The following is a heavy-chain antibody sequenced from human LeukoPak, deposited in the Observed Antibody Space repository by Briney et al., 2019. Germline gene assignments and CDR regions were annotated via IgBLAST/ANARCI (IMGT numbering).Heavy chain of an antibody. Sequence: ASVKVSCKASGYTFTSYYMHWVRQAPGQGLEWMGIINPSGGSTSYAQKFQGRVAMTRDTSTSTVYMELSSLRSEDTAVYYCGTGGSSWSDAFDIWGQGTMVTVSS. CDR2: INPSGGST. CDR1: GYTFTSYY. J-gene: IGHJ3*02. V-gene: IGHV1-46*01. CDR3: GTGGSSWSDAFDI. D-gene: IGHD6-13*01.